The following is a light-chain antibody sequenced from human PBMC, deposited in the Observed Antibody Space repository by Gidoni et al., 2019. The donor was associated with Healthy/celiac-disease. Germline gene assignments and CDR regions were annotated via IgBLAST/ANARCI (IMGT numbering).Light chain of an antibody. CDR2: GAS. J-gene: IGKJ5*01. CDR1: QSVSSSS. CDR3: QQYGSSPPLT. Sequence: EIVWTQSPGTLSLSPGERATLSCRASQSVSSSSLAWYPQKPGQTPRLLSYGASSRATGIPDRFSGSGSGTDFTLSISRLEPEDFAVYYCQQYGSSPPLTFGQGTRLEIK. V-gene: IGKV3-20*01.